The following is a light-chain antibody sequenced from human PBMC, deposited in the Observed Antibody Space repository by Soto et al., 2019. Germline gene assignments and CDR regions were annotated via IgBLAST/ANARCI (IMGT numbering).Light chain of an antibody. V-gene: IGLV2-14*01. CDR3: SSYTRSSTRV. CDR1: SSDVGGYNY. Sequence: QSALTQPASVSGSPGHSIAISCTGTSSDVGGYNYVSWHQQHPDKAPKLMIYDVSSRPSGVSNRFSGSKSGNTASLTISGLQAEDEGDYYCSSYTRSSTRVFGGGTKVTVL. J-gene: IGLJ3*02. CDR2: DVS.